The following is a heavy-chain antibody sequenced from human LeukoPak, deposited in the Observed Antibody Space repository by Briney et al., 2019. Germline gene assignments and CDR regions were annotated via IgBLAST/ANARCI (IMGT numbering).Heavy chain of an antibody. CDR1: GFSISDYG. CDR2: ISSNGATG. Sequence: GGPLRLSCAVSGFSISDYGMHWVRQAPGKGLEWVAVISSNGATGHDADSMKGRFTISRDNSKNTVYLQMSSVTTEDTALYYCAKDHENWRWLDIWGQGTMVTVSS. J-gene: IGHJ3*02. CDR3: AKDHENWRWLDI. D-gene: IGHD5-24*01. V-gene: IGHV3-30*18.